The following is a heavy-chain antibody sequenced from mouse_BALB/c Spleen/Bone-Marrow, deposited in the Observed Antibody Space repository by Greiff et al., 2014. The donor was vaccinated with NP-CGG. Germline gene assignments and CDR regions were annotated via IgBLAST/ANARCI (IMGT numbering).Heavy chain of an antibody. Sequence: EVQLQQSGPELVKPGASVKMSCKASGYTFTSYVMHWVKQKPGQGLEWIGYINPYNDGTKYNEKFKGKATLTSDKSSSTAYMELSSLTPEDSAVYYCAREGGYYAMDSWGQGTSVTVSS. CDR2: INPYNDGT. CDR3: AREGGYYAMDS. V-gene: IGHV1-14*01. J-gene: IGHJ4*01. CDR1: GYTFTSYV.